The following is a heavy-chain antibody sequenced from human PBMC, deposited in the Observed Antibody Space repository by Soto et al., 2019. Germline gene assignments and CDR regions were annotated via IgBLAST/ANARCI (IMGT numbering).Heavy chain of an antibody. D-gene: IGHD5-18*01. CDR1: GFTLSRYS. CDR2: ISSSTSII. Sequence: GGSLRLSCAASGFTLSRYSMNWVRQAPGKGLEWVSFISSSTSIIYYADSVRGRFTISRDNAENSLYLQMNSLREEDTAVYYCARARRADTATILDSWGQGTPVTVSS. V-gene: IGHV3-48*02. CDR3: ARARRADTATILDS. J-gene: IGHJ4*02.